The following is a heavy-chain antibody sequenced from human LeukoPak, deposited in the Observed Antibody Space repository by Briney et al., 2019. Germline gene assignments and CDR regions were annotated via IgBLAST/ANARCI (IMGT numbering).Heavy chain of an antibody. Sequence: PSETLSLTCTVSGGSISSYYWSWIRQPAGKGLEWVGRIYTSGSTNYNPSLKSRVTMSVDTSKNQFSLKLSSVTAADTAVYYCARDSTDIVLIGVMYYFDYWGQGTLVTVSS. V-gene: IGHV4-4*07. D-gene: IGHD2-8*01. CDR2: IYTSGST. CDR1: GGSISSYY. J-gene: IGHJ4*02. CDR3: ARDSTDIVLIGVMYYFDY.